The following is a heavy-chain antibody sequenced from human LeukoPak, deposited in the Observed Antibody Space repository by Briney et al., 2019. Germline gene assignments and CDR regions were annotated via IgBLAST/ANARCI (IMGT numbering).Heavy chain of an antibody. CDR2: IYYSGST. J-gene: IGHJ4*02. D-gene: IGHD6-13*01. CDR1: GGSFSGYY. CDR3: ASISYSSSWYYFDY. Sequence: SETLSLTCAVYGGSFSGYYWSWIRQPPGKGLEWIGYIYYSGSTNYNPSLKSRVTISVDTSKNQFSLKLSSVTAADTAVYYCASISYSSSWYYFDYWGQGTLVTVSS. V-gene: IGHV4-59*08.